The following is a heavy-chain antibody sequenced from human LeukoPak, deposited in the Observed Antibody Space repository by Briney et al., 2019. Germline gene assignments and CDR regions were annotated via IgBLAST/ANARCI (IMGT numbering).Heavy chain of an antibody. V-gene: IGHV4-39*01. CDR2: LYYSGST. J-gene: IGHJ6*02. D-gene: IGHD2-2*01. CDR1: GGSISSSSYY. Sequence: PSETLSLTCTVSGGSISSSSYYWGWIRQPPGKGLEWIGSLYYSGSTYYNQSLKSRVTISVDTSKNQFSLKLSSVTAADTAVYYCARFITGVVPAAIPAAFDYYYYGMDVWGQGTTVTVSS. CDR3: ARFITGVVPAAIPAAFDYYYYGMDV.